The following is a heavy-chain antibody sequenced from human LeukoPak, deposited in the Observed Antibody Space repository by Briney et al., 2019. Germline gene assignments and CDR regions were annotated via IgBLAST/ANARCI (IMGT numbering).Heavy chain of an antibody. D-gene: IGHD3-9*01. CDR1: GFTFSGYS. J-gene: IGHJ4*02. V-gene: IGHV3-21*01. CDR2: ISSSSSYI. Sequence: GGSLRLSWAASGFTFSGYSMNWARQAPGKGLEWVSSISSSSSYIYYADSVKGRFTISRDNAKNSLYLQMNSLRAEDTAVYYCARGVVRYFDYWGQGALVTVSS. CDR3: ARGVVRYFDY.